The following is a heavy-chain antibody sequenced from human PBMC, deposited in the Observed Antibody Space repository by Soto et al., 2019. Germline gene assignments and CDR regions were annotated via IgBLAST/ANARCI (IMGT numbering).Heavy chain of an antibody. J-gene: IGHJ4*02. V-gene: IGHV3-23*01. Sequence: EVQLLESGGGLVQPGGSLRLSCAASGFTFSSYAMTWVRQAPGKGLEWVSAISGSGTNRYYADSVKGRFTISRDNSKNPLYLQMNSLRAEDSAVYYCAKDRVDYGDYRGLDYWGQGTRVTVSS. CDR1: GFTFSSYA. CDR2: ISGSGTNR. D-gene: IGHD4-17*01. CDR3: AKDRVDYGDYRGLDY.